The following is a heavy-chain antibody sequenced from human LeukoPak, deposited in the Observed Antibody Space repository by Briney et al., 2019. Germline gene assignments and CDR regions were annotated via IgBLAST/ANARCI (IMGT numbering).Heavy chain of an antibody. D-gene: IGHD3-22*01. V-gene: IGHV3-30-3*01. CDR2: ISYDGSNK. CDR1: GFTFSSYA. J-gene: IGHJ1*01. Sequence: GGSLRLSCAASGFTFSSYAMHWVRQAPGKGLEWVAIISYDGSNKYYADSVKGRFTISRDNSKNTLYLQMNSLRAEDTAVYYCAKDNYYDSSGYYYASGYFQHWGQGTLVTVSS. CDR3: AKDNYYDSSGYYYASGYFQH.